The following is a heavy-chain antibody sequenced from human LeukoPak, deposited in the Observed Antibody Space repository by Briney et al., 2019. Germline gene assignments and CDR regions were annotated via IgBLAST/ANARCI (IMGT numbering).Heavy chain of an antibody. CDR2: IRYGVNTE. CDR1: GFTLRYYG. Sequence: GGSLRLSCVVSGFTLRYYGMHWVRQAPGKGLEWVAFIRYGVNTEYYADSVKGRFTISRDNAKNSLYLQMNSLRAEDTAVYYCAELGITMIEGVWGKGTTVTISS. CDR3: AELGITMIEGV. J-gene: IGHJ6*04. D-gene: IGHD3-22*01. V-gene: IGHV3-30*02.